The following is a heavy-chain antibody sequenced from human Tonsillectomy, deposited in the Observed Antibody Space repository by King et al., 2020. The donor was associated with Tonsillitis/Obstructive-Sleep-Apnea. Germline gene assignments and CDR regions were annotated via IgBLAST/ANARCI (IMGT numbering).Heavy chain of an antibody. CDR3: AKDKRYCRGGSCYENGEGYFDY. CDR2: ISGSGGST. Sequence: EQLVQSGGGLVQPGGSLRLSCAASGFTFSSYAMSWVRQAPGKGLEWVSAISGSGGSTYSADSVKGRFTISRDNSKNTLYLQMNSLRAEDTAVYYCAKDKRYCRGGSCYENGEGYFDYWGQGTLVTVSS. V-gene: IGHV3-23*04. CDR1: GFTFSSYA. J-gene: IGHJ4*02. D-gene: IGHD2-15*01.